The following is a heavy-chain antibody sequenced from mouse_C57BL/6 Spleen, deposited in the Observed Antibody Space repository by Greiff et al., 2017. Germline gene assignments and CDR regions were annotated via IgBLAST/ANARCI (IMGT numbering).Heavy chain of an antibody. CDR3: ARSKSYDFVWFAC. Sequence: QVQLQQPGAELVRPGSSVKLSCKASGYTFTSYWMHWVKQRPRQGLEWIGNIDPSDSETHYNQKFKDKATLTVDKSSSTAYMQLSSLTSEDSAVYYCARSKSYDFVWFACRGQGALVTVSA. D-gene: IGHD2-3*01. V-gene: IGHV1-52*01. CDR1: GYTFTSYW. CDR2: IDPSDSET. J-gene: IGHJ3*01.